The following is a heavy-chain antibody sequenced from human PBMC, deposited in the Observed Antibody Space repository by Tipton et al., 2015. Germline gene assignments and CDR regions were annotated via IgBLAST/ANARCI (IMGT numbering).Heavy chain of an antibody. Sequence: QLVQSGAEVKKPGASVKVSCKASGYTFTNYHFSWVRQAPGQGLEWMGGIIPMFGTANYAQKFQGRVTITADESTSTAYMELSSLRSEDTAVYYCARDFWMVGAMSAMDVWGQGTTVTVSS. CDR2: IIPMFGTA. J-gene: IGHJ6*02. CDR1: GYTFTNYH. CDR3: ARDFWMVGAMSAMDV. V-gene: IGHV1-69*13. D-gene: IGHD1-26*01.